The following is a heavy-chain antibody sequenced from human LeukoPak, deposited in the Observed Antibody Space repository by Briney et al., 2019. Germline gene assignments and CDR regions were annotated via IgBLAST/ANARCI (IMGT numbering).Heavy chain of an antibody. D-gene: IGHD3-22*01. CDR2: AHSSGHT. Sequence: SETLSLTCTLSGGSIRTNYWSWIRQPPGKGLEWIGYAHSSGHTRSSTSLKSRVTISIDMSNNHVALRLTSVTAADTAVYYCARDSYDYDSHFEDVFDLWGQGTMVTVPS. J-gene: IGHJ3*01. CDR3: ARDSYDYDSHFEDVFDL. V-gene: IGHV4-59*01. CDR1: GGSIRTNY.